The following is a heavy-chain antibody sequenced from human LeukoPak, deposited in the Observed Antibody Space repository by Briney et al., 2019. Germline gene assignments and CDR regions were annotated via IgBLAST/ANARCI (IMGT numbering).Heavy chain of an antibody. V-gene: IGHV1-8*01. CDR2: MNPNRGNT. CDR1: GYTFTSYD. D-gene: IGHD6-13*01. Sequence: ASVKVSCKASGYTFTSYDINWVRQATGQGLEWMGWMNPNRGNTGYAQKFQCRVTMTRNTSISTAYMELSSLRSEDTAVYYCARGVAAAGRDEDYWGQGTLVTVSS. J-gene: IGHJ4*02. CDR3: ARGVAAAGRDEDY.